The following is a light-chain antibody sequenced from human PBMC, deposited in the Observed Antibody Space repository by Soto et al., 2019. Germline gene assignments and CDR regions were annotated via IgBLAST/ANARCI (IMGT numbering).Light chain of an antibody. CDR2: EVT. J-gene: IGLJ2*01. CDR1: SSDVGAYSY. Sequence: QSALTQPPSASGSPGQSVTISCTGTSSDVGAYSYVSWYQQHPGKAPKLVIYEVTKRPSGVPDRFSGSKSGNTASLTVSGLLAEDEADYYCSSHAGSINLVFGGGTKLTVL. V-gene: IGLV2-8*01. CDR3: SSHAGSINLV.